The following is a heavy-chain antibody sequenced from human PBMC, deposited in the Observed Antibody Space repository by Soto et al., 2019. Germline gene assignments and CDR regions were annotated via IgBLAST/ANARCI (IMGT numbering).Heavy chain of an antibody. V-gene: IGHV4-59*01. J-gene: IGHJ6*02. D-gene: IGHD1-26*01. CDR2: IHDSGNT. CDR3: GKDLLPGGMDV. Sequence: SLTCTVSGASIGIYFWNWIRQSPGKGLEWIAYIHDSGNTNYNPSLKSRVTMSIDRSKNHISLGLNSVTAADTALYYCGKDLLPGGMDVWGQGTTVTVSS. CDR1: GASIGIYF.